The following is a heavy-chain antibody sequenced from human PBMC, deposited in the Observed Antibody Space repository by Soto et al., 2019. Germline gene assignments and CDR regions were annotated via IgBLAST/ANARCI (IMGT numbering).Heavy chain of an antibody. CDR1: GFSFSNYG. J-gene: IGHJ3*02. CDR3: ARLSDSLYFNGFDI. Sequence: GGSLRLSCAASGFSFSNYGVHWVRQAPGKGLEWVAVIWYHGTNKYYADSLKGRFTISRDNSNNTLYLQMSNLRAEDTAVYFCARLSDSLYFNGFDIWGQGTMVTVSS. CDR2: IWYHGTNK. D-gene: IGHD3-9*01. V-gene: IGHV3-33*01.